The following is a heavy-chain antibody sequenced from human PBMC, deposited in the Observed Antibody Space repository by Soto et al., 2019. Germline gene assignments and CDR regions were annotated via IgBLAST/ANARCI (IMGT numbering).Heavy chain of an antibody. CDR2: LSGSGGTT. V-gene: IGHV3-23*01. CDR1: GFTFSSYA. D-gene: IGHD2-8*01. Sequence: GGSLRLSCAASGFTFSSYAMSWVRQTPGKGLEWVSTLSGSGGTTYYADSVKGQFTISRDNSKSTLYLQMNSMRAEDTAVYYCATDNGTSGPNWIDSWGQGNLVTVSS. J-gene: IGHJ5*01. CDR3: ATDNGTSGPNWIDS.